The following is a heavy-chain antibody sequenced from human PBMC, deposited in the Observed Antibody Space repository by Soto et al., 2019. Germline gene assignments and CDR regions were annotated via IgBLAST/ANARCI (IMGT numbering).Heavy chain of an antibody. V-gene: IGHV4-39*01. Sequence: QLQLQESGPGLVKPSETLSLTCTVSGGSISSSSYYWGWIRQPPGKGLEWIGSIYYSGSTYYNPSLKSRVTISVDTSKNQFSLKLSSVTAADTAVYYCAHHTAMAPELFDYWGQGTLVTVSS. CDR1: GGSISSSSYY. D-gene: IGHD5-18*01. CDR3: AHHTAMAPELFDY. J-gene: IGHJ4*02. CDR2: IYYSGST.